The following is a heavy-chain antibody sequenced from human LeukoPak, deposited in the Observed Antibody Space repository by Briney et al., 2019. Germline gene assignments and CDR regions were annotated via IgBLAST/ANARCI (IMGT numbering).Heavy chain of an antibody. Sequence: GGSLRLSCAASGFTFSSYSMNWVRQAPGKGLEWVSYISSSSSTIYYADSVKGRFTISRDISKNTLYLQMNNLRVEDTAVYYCAREARGTDIWGQGTVVTVSS. V-gene: IGHV3-48*01. CDR3: AREARGTDI. CDR2: ISSSSSTI. CDR1: GFTFSSYS. D-gene: IGHD3-16*01. J-gene: IGHJ3*02.